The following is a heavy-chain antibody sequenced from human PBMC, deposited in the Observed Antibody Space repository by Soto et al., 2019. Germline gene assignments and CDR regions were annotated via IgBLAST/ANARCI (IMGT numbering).Heavy chain of an antibody. J-gene: IGHJ4*02. D-gene: IGHD2-15*01. Sequence: QVQLQESGPGLVKPSETLSLTCTVSGGSISSYYWSWIRQPAGKGLEWIGRIYAGGSTKYTPSLTRRATRSVDTSKNYCSLRMTSVTAADTAVYYCARASVGPPGGGRWIMPFDFWGQGTLVTVSS. CDR1: GGSISSYY. V-gene: IGHV4-4*07. CDR2: IYAGGST. CDR3: ARASVGPPGGGRWIMPFDF.